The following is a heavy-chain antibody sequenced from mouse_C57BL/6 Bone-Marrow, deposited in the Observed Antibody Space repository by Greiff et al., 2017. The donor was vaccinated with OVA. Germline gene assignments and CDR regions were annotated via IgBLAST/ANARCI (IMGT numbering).Heavy chain of an antibody. V-gene: IGHV1-39*01. Sequence: VHVKQSGPELVKPGASVKISCKASGYSFTDYNMNWVKQSNGKSLEWIGVINPNYGTTSYNQKFKGKATLTVDQSSSTAYMQLNSLTSEDSAVYYCARRGYYYGSSAWFAYWGQGTLVTVSA. D-gene: IGHD1-1*01. CDR3: ARRGYYYGSSAWFAY. CDR1: GYSFTDYN. CDR2: INPNYGTT. J-gene: IGHJ3*01.